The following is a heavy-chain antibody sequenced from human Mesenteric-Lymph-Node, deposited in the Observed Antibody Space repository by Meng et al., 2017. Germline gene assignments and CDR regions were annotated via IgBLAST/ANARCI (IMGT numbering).Heavy chain of an antibody. CDR1: GGPFSSYA. V-gene: IGHV1-69*06. Sequence: VAVVVSGGEVTKPGPLVKVSCKASGGPFSSYAISWVRQAPGQGLEWMGGIIPIFGTANYAQKFQGRVTITTDKSTSTAYMELSSPRSEDTAVYYCARTGSGYGYGYVVYWGQGTLVTVSS. CDR3: ARTGSGYGYGYVVY. CDR2: IIPIFGTA. D-gene: IGHD5-18*01. J-gene: IGHJ4*02.